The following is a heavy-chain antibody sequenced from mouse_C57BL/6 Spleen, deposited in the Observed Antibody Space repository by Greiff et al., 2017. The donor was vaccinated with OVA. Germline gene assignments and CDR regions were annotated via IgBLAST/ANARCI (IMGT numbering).Heavy chain of an antibody. V-gene: IGHV1-62-2*01. CDR2: FYPGSGSI. Sequence: QVQLKQSGAELVKPGASVKLSCKASGYTFTEYTIHWVKQRSGQGLEWIGWFYPGSGSIKYNEKFKDKATLTADKSSSTVYMELSRLTSEDSAVYFCARHEVDYYGNLDAMDDWGQGTSVTVSS. D-gene: IGHD2-1*01. CDR1: GYTFTEYT. CDR3: ARHEVDYYGNLDAMDD. J-gene: IGHJ4*01.